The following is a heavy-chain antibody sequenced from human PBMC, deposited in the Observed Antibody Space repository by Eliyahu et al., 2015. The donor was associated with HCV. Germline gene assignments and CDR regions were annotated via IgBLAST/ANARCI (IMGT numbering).Heavy chain of an antibody. CDR2: IRSKANSYAT. D-gene: IGHD3-22*01. Sequence: EVQLVESGGGXVQPGGSXKLXWAASGFTFXGSAXHWVXQASGKGRXWVGRIRSKANSYATAYAASVKGRFTISRDDSKNTAYLQMNSLKTEDTAVYYCTSFQRGLRSISSGPHGAAFDIWGQGTMVTVSS. V-gene: IGHV3-73*02. CDR1: GFTFXGSA. CDR3: TSFQRGLRSISSGPHGAAFDI. J-gene: IGHJ3*02.